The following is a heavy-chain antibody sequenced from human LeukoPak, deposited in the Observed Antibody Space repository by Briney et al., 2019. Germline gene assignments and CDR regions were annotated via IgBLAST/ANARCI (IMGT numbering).Heavy chain of an antibody. Sequence: SETLSLTCTVSGGSISSYYWSWLRQPPGKGLEWIGYIYYSGSTNYNPSLKSRVTISVDTSKNQFSLKLSSVTAADTAVYYCASHSIAAAFDYWGQGTLVTVSS. CDR2: IYYSGST. CDR1: GGSISSYY. CDR3: ASHSIAAAFDY. V-gene: IGHV4-59*08. J-gene: IGHJ4*02. D-gene: IGHD6-13*01.